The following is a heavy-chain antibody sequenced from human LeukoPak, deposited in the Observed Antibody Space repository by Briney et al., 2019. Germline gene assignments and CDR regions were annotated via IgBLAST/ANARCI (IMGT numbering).Heavy chain of an antibody. J-gene: IGHJ4*02. Sequence: GGSLRLSCAASGFTFSSYAMSWVRQAPGKGLEWVSAISGSGGSTYYADSVKGRFTISRDNSKNTLYLQMNSLRAEDTAVYYCARKGGDYYDSSGYFDYWGQGTLVTVSS. CDR3: ARKGGDYYDSSGYFDY. CDR1: GFTFSSYA. D-gene: IGHD3-22*01. V-gene: IGHV3-23*01. CDR2: ISGSGGST.